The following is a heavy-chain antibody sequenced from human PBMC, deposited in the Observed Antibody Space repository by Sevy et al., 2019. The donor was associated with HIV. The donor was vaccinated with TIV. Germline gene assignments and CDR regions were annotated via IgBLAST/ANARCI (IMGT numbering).Heavy chain of an antibody. CDR3: ARAEKAVTGTAFDY. J-gene: IGHJ4*02. Sequence: ASVKVSYKASGGTFYSYAISWVRQAPGQGLEWMGGIIPIFGATNYAQKFQGRVTITADESTSAAHMELSSLRSEDTAVYYCARAEKAVTGTAFDYWGQGTLVTVSS. CDR1: GGTFYSYA. D-gene: IGHD6-19*01. CDR2: IIPIFGAT. V-gene: IGHV1-69*13.